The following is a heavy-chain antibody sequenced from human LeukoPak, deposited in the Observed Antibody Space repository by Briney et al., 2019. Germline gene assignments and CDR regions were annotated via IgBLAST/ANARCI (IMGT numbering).Heavy chain of an antibody. J-gene: IGHJ4*02. CDR1: GYTFTGYY. V-gene: IGHV1-2*02. D-gene: IGHD3-22*01. CDR3: ARGYYDSSGYYYGDY. Sequence: GASVKVSCKASGYTFTGYYMHWVRQAPGQGLEWMGWINPNSGGANYAQKFQGRVTMTRDTSISTAYVELSRLRSDDTAVYYCARGYYDSSGYYYGDYWGQGTLVTVSS. CDR2: INPNSGGA.